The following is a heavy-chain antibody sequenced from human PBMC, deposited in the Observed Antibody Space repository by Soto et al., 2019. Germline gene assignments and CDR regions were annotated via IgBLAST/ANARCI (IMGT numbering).Heavy chain of an antibody. D-gene: IGHD3-3*01. CDR2: INHSGST. V-gene: IGHV4-34*01. Sequence: PLEPLSLTPAVSGGSFSGYYWSWIRQPPGKGLEWIGEINHSGSTNYTPSLKSRVTIAVDTSKNHFSLKLSSVTAADTAVYYCARGGITIFGVGRYQPLDDWGQGTRVTVS. J-gene: IGHJ4*02. CDR1: GGSFSGYY. CDR3: ARGGITIFGVGRYQPLDD.